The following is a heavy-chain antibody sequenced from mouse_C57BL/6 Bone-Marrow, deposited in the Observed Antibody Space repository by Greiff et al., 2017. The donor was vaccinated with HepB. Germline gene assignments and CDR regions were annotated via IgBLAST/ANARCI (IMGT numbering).Heavy chain of an antibody. J-gene: IGHJ3*01. CDR3: ARTYYYGSLFAY. V-gene: IGHV1-81*01. CDR1: GYTFTSYG. Sequence: VKLQESGAELARPGASVKLSCKASGYTFTSYGISWVKQRTGQGLEWIGEIYPRSGNTYYNEKFKGKATLTADKSSSTAYMELRSLTSEDSAVYFCARTYYYGSLFAYWGQGTLVTVSA. D-gene: IGHD1-1*01. CDR2: IYPRSGNT.